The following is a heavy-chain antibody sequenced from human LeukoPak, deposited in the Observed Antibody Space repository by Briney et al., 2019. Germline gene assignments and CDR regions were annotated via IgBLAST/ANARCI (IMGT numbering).Heavy chain of an antibody. V-gene: IGHV4-30-4*08. CDR2: IYYSGST. D-gene: IGHD3-22*01. CDR1: VGSISSGDYY. CDR3: ARGRDSDY. J-gene: IGHJ4*02. Sequence: SSETLSLTCTVSVGSISSGDYYWRWIRQPPGKGLEWIGYIYYSGSTYYNPSRKSRFTLSVDTSHNPFSLTLSSVTAADTAVYYCARGRDSDYWGQGTLVTVSS.